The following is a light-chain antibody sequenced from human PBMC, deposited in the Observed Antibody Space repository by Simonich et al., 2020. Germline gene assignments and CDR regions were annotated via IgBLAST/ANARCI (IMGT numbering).Light chain of an antibody. Sequence: DIVMTQSPDSLAVSLGERATINCKSSQSVLYSSHNKYYLVWYQQKPGQPPKLLIYWASTRESGVPDRFSGSGSGTDFTLTISSLQAEDVAVYYCQQYYSTPLTFGGGTKVEIK. CDR1: QSVLYSSHNKYY. V-gene: IGKV4-1*01. CDR2: WAS. CDR3: QQYYSTPLT. J-gene: IGKJ4*01.